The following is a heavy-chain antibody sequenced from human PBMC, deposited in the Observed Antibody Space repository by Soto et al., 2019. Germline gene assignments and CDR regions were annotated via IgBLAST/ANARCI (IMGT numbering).Heavy chain of an antibody. J-gene: IGHJ4*02. CDR1: GYIFSSHG. CDR3: ARDPPGKNDLDY. CDR2: IGVYNGGT. D-gene: IGHD1-1*01. V-gene: IGHV1-18*01. Sequence: QVQLVQSGPEVKKPGASVKVSCKAFGYIFSSHGVSWVRQAPGQGLEWMGWIGVYNGGTKYEQKFQGRVTLTTDTSTSTAYMELRSLRYDDTAVYYCARDPPGKNDLDYWGQGTLVTVSS.